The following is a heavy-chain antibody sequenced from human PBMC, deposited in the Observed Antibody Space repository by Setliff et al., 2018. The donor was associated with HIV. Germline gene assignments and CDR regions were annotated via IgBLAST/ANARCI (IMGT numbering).Heavy chain of an antibody. V-gene: IGHV4-30-4*08. J-gene: IGHJ4*02. CDR2: ITYSGSA. CDR3: VRDDYGYNGKGFDY. D-gene: IGHD4-17*01. CDR1: GGSISSDDYY. Sequence: SETLSLTCPVSGGSISSDDYYWNWIRQPPGKGLEWIGYITYSGSAYYNPSLKSRVTISIDTSNNQISLRLSSVTAADTAMYHCVRDDYGYNGKGFDYWGPGTLVTVSS.